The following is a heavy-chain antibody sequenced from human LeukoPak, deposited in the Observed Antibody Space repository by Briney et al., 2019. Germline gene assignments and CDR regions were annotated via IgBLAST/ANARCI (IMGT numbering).Heavy chain of an antibody. V-gene: IGHV3-7*01. Sequence: WGSLRLSCAASGFTFSTYWMNWVRQAPWKGLEWVANIKPDGSVKYFVDSVKGRFTISRDNAKNSLYLQMNSLRAEDTAVYYCLRSGGYWGQGTPVTVSS. CDR2: IKPDGSVK. CDR1: GFTFSTYW. J-gene: IGHJ4*02. CDR3: LRSGGY. D-gene: IGHD1-26*01.